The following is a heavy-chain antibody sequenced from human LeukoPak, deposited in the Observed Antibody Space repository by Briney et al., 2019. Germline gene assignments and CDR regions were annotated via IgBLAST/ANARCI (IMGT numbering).Heavy chain of an antibody. Sequence: GGSLRLSCAASGFTFSGYDMHWVRQAPGKGLEWVAFIRCGGSNIYYADSAKGRFTISRDNSKNTLYLQINSLRAEDTAVYYCAKEGGRRLHGSSSFDYWGQGTLVTVSS. CDR2: IRCGGSNI. CDR1: GFTFSGYD. CDR3: AKEGGRRLHGSSSFDY. J-gene: IGHJ4*02. V-gene: IGHV3-30*02. D-gene: IGHD5-24*01.